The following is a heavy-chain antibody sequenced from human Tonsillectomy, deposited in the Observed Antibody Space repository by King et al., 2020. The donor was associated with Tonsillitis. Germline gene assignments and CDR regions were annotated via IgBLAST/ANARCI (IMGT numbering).Heavy chain of an antibody. CDR2: IKSDGSST. J-gene: IGHJ3*02. D-gene: IGHD1/OR15-1a*01. CDR1: GFTFSSYW. V-gene: IGHV3-74*01. CDR3: TRVRTVGFDAFDI. Sequence: VQLVESGGGLVQPGGSLRLSCAASGFTFSSYWMHWVRQAPRKGLVWGSRIKSDGSSTGYADSVKGRFTISRDNAKNTLYLQMNSLRAEDTAVYFCTRVRTVGFDAFDIWGQGTMVTVSS.